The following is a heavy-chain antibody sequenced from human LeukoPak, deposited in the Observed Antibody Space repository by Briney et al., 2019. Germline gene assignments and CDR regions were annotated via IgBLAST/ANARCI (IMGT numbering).Heavy chain of an antibody. J-gene: IGHJ5*02. V-gene: IGHV4-59*11. D-gene: IGHD3-10*01. Sequence: SETLSLTCNVSGASISSHYWSWIRQSPGKGLECIGYIYSGSVDYNPSLKSRATTSGDASKNQVSLILKSVTPADTAMYYCVKVGYGSGTWGWFDPWGQGILVTVST. CDR3: VKVGYGSGTWGWFDP. CDR1: GASISSHY. CDR2: IYSGSV.